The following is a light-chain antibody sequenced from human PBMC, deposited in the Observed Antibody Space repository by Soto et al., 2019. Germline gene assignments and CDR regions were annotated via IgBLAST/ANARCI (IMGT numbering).Light chain of an antibody. CDR1: QSISSY. CDR3: QQSYSTLWK. J-gene: IGKJ1*01. CDR2: AAS. V-gene: IGKV1-39*01. Sequence: DIQMTQSPSSLSASVGDRVTITCRASQSISSYLNWYQQKPGKAPKLLIYAASSLQSGVTSRFSGSGSVTDFTLTISSLQPEDVATYYCQQSYSTLWKFGKGTKVEIK.